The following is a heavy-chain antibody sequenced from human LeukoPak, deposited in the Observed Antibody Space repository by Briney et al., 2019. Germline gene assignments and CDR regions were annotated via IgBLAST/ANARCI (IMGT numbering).Heavy chain of an antibody. V-gene: IGHV3-23*01. J-gene: IGHJ4*02. CDR3: AKPYFDWLIEGYYFDY. D-gene: IGHD3-9*01. Sequence: GSLRPSWSASGFTFSSYAMSWVRQAPGKGVEGVSAIIGSGGSTYYADSVKGRFTISRDNSKNTLYLQMNSLRAEDTAVYYCAKPYFDWLIEGYYFDYWGQGTLVTVSS. CDR2: IIGSGGST. CDR1: GFTFSSYA.